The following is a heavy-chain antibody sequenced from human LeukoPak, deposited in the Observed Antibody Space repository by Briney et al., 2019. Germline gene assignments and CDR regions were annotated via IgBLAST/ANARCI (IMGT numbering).Heavy chain of an antibody. D-gene: IGHD5-24*01. CDR3: ARLHRDGFNYYYMDV. CDR1: GYTFTSYG. Sequence: GASVKVSCKASGYTFTSYGISWVRQAPGQGLEWMGWISAYNGNTNYAQKLQGRVTMTTDTSTSTAYMELRSLRSDDTAVYYCARLHRDGFNYYYMDVWGKGTTVTVSS. J-gene: IGHJ6*03. V-gene: IGHV1-18*01. CDR2: ISAYNGNT.